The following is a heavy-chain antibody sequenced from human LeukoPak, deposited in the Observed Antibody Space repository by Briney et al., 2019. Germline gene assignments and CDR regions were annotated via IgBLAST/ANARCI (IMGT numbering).Heavy chain of an antibody. CDR3: ARGRRDGYNCYAFDI. CDR2: INSDGSST. CDR1: GFTFSSYW. J-gene: IGHJ3*02. V-gene: IGHV3-74*01. Sequence: GGSLRLSCAASGFTFSSYWMHWVRQAPGKGLVWVSRINSDGSSTSYADSVKGRFTISRDNSKNTLYLQMNSLRAEDTAVYYCARGRRDGYNCYAFDIWGQGTMVTVSS. D-gene: IGHD5-24*01.